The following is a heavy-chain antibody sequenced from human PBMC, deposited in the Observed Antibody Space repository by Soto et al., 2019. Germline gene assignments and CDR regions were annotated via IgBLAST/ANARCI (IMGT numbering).Heavy chain of an antibody. D-gene: IGHD5-12*01. V-gene: IGHV3-53*02. CDR2: IYSGGRT. CDR3: ARGGMATPLDY. CDR1: GFTVNSNY. J-gene: IGHJ4*02. Sequence: EVQLVETGGGLIQPGGSLRLSCAASGFTVNSNYMNWVRQAPGKGLEWVSVIYSGGRTYYADSVKGRFTISRDNSKNTVYLQKNSLRAEDTAVYYCARGGMATPLDYWGQGTLVTVSS.